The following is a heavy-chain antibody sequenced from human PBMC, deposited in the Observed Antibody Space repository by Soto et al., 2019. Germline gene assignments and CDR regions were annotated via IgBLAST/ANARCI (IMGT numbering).Heavy chain of an antibody. D-gene: IGHD3-22*01. V-gene: IGHV1-69*01. J-gene: IGHJ5*02. Sequence: QVQLVQSGAEVKKPGSSVKGSCKASGGTFSSYAISWVRQAPGQGLEWMGGIIPIFGTANYAQKSQGRVTITADESTSTAYMELSSLRSEDTAVYYCASAPYHFSDSSGYSWFDPWGQGTLVTVSS. CDR3: ASAPYHFSDSSGYSWFDP. CDR1: GGTFSSYA. CDR2: IIPIFGTA.